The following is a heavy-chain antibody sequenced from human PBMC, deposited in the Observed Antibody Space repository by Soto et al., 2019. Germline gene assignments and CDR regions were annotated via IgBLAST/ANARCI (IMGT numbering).Heavy chain of an antibody. D-gene: IGHD6-19*01. Sequence: SETLSLTCTVSGGSISSYYWSWIRQPPGKGLEWIGYIYYSGSTNCNPSLKSRVTISVDTSKNQFSLKLSSVTAADTAVYYCARLSSGWTNYYYYYGMDVWGQGTTVTVSS. V-gene: IGHV4-59*01. J-gene: IGHJ6*02. CDR1: GGSISSYY. CDR2: IYYSGST. CDR3: ARLSSGWTNYYYYYGMDV.